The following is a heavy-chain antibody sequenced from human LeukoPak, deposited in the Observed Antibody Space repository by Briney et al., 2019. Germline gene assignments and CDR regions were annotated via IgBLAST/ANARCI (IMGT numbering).Heavy chain of an antibody. D-gene: IGHD6-19*01. CDR1: GFTFSGST. V-gene: IGHV3-73*01. J-gene: IGHJ5*02. Sequence: GGSLRLSCAASGFTFSGSTMHWVRQASGKGLEWVGRIRGKANSYATAYAASVEGRFTISRDDSKNTAYLQMNSLRAEDTAVYYCARWGLTYSSGWYFDPWGQGTLVTVSS. CDR3: ARWGLTYSSGWYFDP. CDR2: IRGKANSYAT.